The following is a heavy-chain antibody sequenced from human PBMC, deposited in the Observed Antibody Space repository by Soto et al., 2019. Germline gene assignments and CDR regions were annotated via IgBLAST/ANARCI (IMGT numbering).Heavy chain of an antibody. Sequence: PTQTLTLTCTFSGFSLSTSGMCVSWIRQPPGKALEWLALIDWDDDKYYSTSLKTRLTISKDTSKNQVVLTMTNMDPVDTATYYCARILTVGATTAAFDIWGQGTMVTVSS. D-gene: IGHD1-26*01. CDR1: GFSLSTSGMC. V-gene: IGHV2-70*01. CDR2: IDWDDDK. CDR3: ARILTVGATTAAFDI. J-gene: IGHJ3*02.